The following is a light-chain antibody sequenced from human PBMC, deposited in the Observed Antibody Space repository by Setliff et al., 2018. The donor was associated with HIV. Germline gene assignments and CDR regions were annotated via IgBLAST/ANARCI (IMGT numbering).Light chain of an antibody. V-gene: IGLV2-11*01. CDR3: CSSAGTYTYV. CDR2: DVT. Sequence: QSALTQPRSVSGPPGQSVTISCSGFSSDVGTYNFVSWYQQHPGKAPKLMIYDVTKRPSGVPDRFSGSKSANTASLTISGLQAEDEADYYCCSSAGTYTYVFGTGTKVTVL. J-gene: IGLJ1*01. CDR1: SSDVGTYNF.